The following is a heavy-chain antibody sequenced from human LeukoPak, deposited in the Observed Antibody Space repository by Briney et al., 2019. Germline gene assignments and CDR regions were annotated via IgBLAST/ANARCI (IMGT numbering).Heavy chain of an antibody. CDR2: IRWDGGSP. CDR3: AKDTDSSGWYGLDY. J-gene: IGHJ4*02. Sequence: QAGGSLRLSCAASGFTFSSYAMHWVRQAPGKGLEWVSLIRWDGGSPYYADSVKGRFTISRDNSKNSLYLQMNSLRAEDTALYYCAKDTDSSGWYGLDYWGQGTLVTVSS. V-gene: IGHV3-43D*03. CDR1: GFTFSSYA. D-gene: IGHD6-19*01.